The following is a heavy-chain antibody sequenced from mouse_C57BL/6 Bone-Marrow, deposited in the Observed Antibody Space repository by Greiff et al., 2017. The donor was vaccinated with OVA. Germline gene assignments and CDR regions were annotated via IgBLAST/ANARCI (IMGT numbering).Heavy chain of an antibody. CDR3: TTLRRAFAY. Sequence: VHVKQSGAELVRPGASVKLSCTASGFNIKDDYMHWVKQRPEQGLEWIGWIDPENGDTEYASKFQGKATITADTSSNTAYLQLSSLTSEDTAVYYCTTLRRAFAYWGQGTLVTVSA. CDR1: GFNIKDDY. J-gene: IGHJ3*01. CDR2: IDPENGDT. V-gene: IGHV14-4*01. D-gene: IGHD2-12*01.